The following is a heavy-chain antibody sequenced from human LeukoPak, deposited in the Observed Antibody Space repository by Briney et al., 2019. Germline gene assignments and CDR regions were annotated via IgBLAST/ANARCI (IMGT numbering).Heavy chain of an antibody. V-gene: IGHV3-21*01. Sequence: GGSLRLSCAASGFTFSSYSMNWVRQAPGKGLEWVSSISSSSSYIYYADSVKGRFTISRDNAKNSLYLQMNSLRAEDTAVYYCARGPTREGCSSTSCYAGYYYGMDVWGQGTTVTVSS. CDR3: ARGPTREGCSSTSCYAGYYYGMDV. CDR1: GFTFSSYS. J-gene: IGHJ6*02. D-gene: IGHD2-2*01. CDR2: ISSSSSYI.